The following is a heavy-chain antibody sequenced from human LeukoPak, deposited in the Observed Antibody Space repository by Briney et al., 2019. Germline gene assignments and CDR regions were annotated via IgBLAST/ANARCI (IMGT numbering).Heavy chain of an antibody. CDR1: GGSISSYY. Sequence: PSETLSLTCTVSGGSISSYYWSWIRQPPGKGLEWIGYIYYSGSTNYNPSLKSRATISVDTSKNQFSLKLSSVTAADTAVYYCARIVAGYSLDYYYYMDVWGKGTTVTISS. J-gene: IGHJ6*03. CDR2: IYYSGST. V-gene: IGHV4-59*01. D-gene: IGHD2-15*01. CDR3: ARIVAGYSLDYYYYMDV.